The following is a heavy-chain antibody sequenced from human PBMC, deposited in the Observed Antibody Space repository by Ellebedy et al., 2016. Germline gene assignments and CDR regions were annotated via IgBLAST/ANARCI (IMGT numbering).Heavy chain of an antibody. CDR3: ASPTYYYDSSGYFHYYYYMDV. CDR2: IIPIFGTA. CDR1: GGTFSSYA. V-gene: IGHV1-69*13. D-gene: IGHD3-22*01. Sequence: SVKVSCXASGGTFSSYAISWVRQAPGQGLEWMGGIIPIFGTANYAQKFQGRVTITADESTSTAYMELSSLRSEDTAVYYCASPTYYYDSSGYFHYYYYMDVWGKGTTVTVSS. J-gene: IGHJ6*03.